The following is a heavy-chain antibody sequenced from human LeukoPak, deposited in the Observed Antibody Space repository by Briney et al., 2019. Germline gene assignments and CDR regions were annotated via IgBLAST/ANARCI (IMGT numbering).Heavy chain of an antibody. CDR1: GFTFSSYG. CDR3: ARGEQLYYFDY. D-gene: IGHD6-6*01. V-gene: IGHV3-33*01. J-gene: IGHJ4*02. CDR2: IWYDGSNK. Sequence: PGGSLRLSCAASGFTFSSYGMHWVRQAPGKGLEWVAVIWYDGSNKYYADSVKGRFTISRDNSKNTLYLQVNSLRAEDTAVYYCARGEQLYYFDYWGQGTLVTVSS.